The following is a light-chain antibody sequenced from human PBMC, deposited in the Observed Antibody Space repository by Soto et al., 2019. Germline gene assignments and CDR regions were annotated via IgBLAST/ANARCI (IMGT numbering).Light chain of an antibody. J-gene: IGKJ5*01. CDR1: RSVNTY. Sequence: EIVLTQSPATLSLSPGERATLSCRASRSVNTYLAWYQQKPGQAPRLLIYDASNRATGIPARFSGSGSGTDFTLTIDSLEPADFAVYYWQQSANWPPLTFGQGTRLEIK. CDR3: QQSANWPPLT. CDR2: DAS. V-gene: IGKV3-11*01.